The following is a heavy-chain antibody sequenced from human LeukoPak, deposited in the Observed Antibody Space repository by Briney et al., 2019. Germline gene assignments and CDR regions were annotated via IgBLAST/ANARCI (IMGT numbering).Heavy chain of an antibody. CDR1: GGSISSYY. CDR3: ATGRAYSSVDY. D-gene: IGHD6-19*01. Sequence: PSETLSHTCTVSGGSISSYYWSWIRQPPGKGLEWIGCMYYTGSTNYNPSLKSRVTISVDTSKNQFSLKLSSVTAVDTAVYYCATGRAYSSVDYWGPGTLVTVSS. CDR2: MYYTGST. V-gene: IGHV4-59*01. J-gene: IGHJ4*02.